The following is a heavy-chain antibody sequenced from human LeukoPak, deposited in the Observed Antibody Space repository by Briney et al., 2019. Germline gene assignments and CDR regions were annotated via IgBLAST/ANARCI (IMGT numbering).Heavy chain of an antibody. CDR1: GGSISSYY. D-gene: IGHD3-16*01. V-gene: IGHV4-4*07. Sequence: PSETLSLTCTVSGGSISSYYWSWIRQPAGKGLEWIGRIYTSGSTNYNPSLKSRVTMSVDTSKNQISLRLSSVTAADTAVYYCARDSYADYVGGLDYWGQGTLVTVSS. CDR2: IYTSGST. CDR3: ARDSYADYVGGLDY. J-gene: IGHJ4*02.